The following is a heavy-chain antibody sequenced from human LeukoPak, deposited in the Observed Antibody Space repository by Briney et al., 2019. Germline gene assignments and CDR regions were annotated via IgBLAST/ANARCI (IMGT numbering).Heavy chain of an antibody. CDR3: ARDPGTAMGRALDY. D-gene: IGHD5-18*01. CDR1: GFTFSNYW. J-gene: IGHJ4*02. CDR2: INSDESTT. Sequence: GGSLRLSCAASGFTFSNYWMHWVRQAPGKGLVWVSRINSDESTTTYADSAKGRLTISRDNAKNTLYLQMNSLRAEDTAVYYCARDPGTAMGRALDYWGQGTLVTVSS. V-gene: IGHV3-74*01.